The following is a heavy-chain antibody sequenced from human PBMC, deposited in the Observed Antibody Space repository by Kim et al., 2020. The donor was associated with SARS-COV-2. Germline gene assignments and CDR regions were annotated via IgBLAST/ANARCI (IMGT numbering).Heavy chain of an antibody. CDR3: ARTTLGWFDP. CDR2: IYYSGST. Sequence: SETLSLTCTVSGGSISSYYWSWIRQAPGKGLEWIGYIYYSGSTNYNPSLKSRVTISVDTSKNQFSLKLSSVTAADTAVYYCARTTLGWFDPWGQGTLVTVSS. CDR1: GGSISSYY. V-gene: IGHV4-59*13. J-gene: IGHJ5*02. D-gene: IGHD1-26*01.